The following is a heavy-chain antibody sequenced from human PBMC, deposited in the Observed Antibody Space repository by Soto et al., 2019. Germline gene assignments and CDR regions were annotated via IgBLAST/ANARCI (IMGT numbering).Heavy chain of an antibody. J-gene: IGHJ6*02. Sequence: SLKLGRASCRVSVKSSSVDVVLTTPGNGLEWVSYISSSSTTIYYADSVKGRFTISRDNAKNSLYLQMNSLRDEDTAVYYCARDIFTFGLWFGEAYYYYGMDVWGQGTTVNVSS. CDR2: ISSSSTTI. V-gene: IGHV3-48*02. D-gene: IGHD3-10*01. CDR1: RVSVKSSS. CDR3: ARDIFTFGLWFGEAYYYYGMDV.